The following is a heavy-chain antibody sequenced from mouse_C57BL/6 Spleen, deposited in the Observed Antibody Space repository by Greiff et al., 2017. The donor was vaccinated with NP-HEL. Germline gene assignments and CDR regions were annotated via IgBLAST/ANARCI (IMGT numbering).Heavy chain of an antibody. Sequence: VQLQQSGPELVKPGASVKIPCKASGYTFTDYNMDWVKQSHGKSLEWIGDINPNNGGTIYNQKFKGKATLTVDKSSSTAYMELRSLTSEDTAVYYCARWAVVTPYAMDYWGQGTSVTVSS. CDR3: ARWAVVTPYAMDY. CDR1: GYTFTDYN. CDR2: INPNNGGT. V-gene: IGHV1-18*01. D-gene: IGHD1-1*01. J-gene: IGHJ4*01.